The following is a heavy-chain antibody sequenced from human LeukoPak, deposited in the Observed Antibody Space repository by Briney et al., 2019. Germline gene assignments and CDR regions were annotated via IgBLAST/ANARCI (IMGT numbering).Heavy chain of an antibody. CDR3: ARRSGYYWDAFDV. CDR2: ISQDGGGR. D-gene: IGHD3-22*01. Sequence: GGSLRLSCATSGFIFSNYWMSWVRQLPGKGLEWVASISQDGGGRTYLDSVKGRFTISRDNARNSLYLQMNNLRADDTAVYYCARRSGYYWDAFDVWGQGTMVTVSS. CDR1: GFIFSNYW. J-gene: IGHJ3*01. V-gene: IGHV3-7*01.